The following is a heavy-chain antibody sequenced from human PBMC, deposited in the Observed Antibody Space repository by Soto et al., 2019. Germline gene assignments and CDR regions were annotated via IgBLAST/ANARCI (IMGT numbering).Heavy chain of an antibody. CDR2: IWYDGSNK. V-gene: IGHV3-33*08. D-gene: IGHD3-22*01. CDR1: GFTFSNHG. J-gene: IGHJ4*02. Sequence: QVQLVESGGGVVQPGRSLRLSCAASGFTFSNHGMQWVRQAPGKGLEWVAVIWYDGSNKYYADSVKGRFTISRDNSKNTLYLQMNSLRAEDTAVYYCARDGSSGYPYYFDYWGQGTLVTVSS. CDR3: ARDGSSGYPYYFDY.